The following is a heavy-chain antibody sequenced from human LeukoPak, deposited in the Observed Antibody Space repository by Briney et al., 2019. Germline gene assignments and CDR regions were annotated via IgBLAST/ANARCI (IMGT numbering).Heavy chain of an antibody. D-gene: IGHD6-19*01. CDR2: IYTSGST. J-gene: IGHJ5*02. CDR3: ARHSISVADCWFDP. V-gene: IGHV4-4*07. Sequence: SETLSLACTVSGGSISGFYWSWIRQPAGRGLEWIGRIYTSGSTNYNPSLKSRVTMSVDTSKNQFSLKLSSVTAADTVVYYCARHSISVADCWFDPWGQGTLVTVSS. CDR1: GGSISGFY.